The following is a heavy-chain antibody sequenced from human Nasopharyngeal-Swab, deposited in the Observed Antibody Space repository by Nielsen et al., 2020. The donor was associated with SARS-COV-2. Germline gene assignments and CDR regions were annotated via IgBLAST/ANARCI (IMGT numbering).Heavy chain of an antibody. V-gene: IGHV4-34*01. CDR2: INHSGST. Sequence: SETLSLTCAVYGGSFSGYYWSWIRQPPGKGLEWIGEINHSGSTNYNPSLKSRVTISVDTSKSQFSLKLSSVNAADTAVYYCARAHYDYVWGTYRDYWGQGTLVTVSS. CDR1: GGSFSGYY. J-gene: IGHJ4*02. D-gene: IGHD3-16*02. CDR3: ARAHYDYVWGTYRDY.